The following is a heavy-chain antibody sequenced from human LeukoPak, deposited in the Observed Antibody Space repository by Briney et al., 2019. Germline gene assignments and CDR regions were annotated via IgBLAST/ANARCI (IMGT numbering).Heavy chain of an antibody. CDR1: GFTFSTYT. V-gene: IGHV3-30-3*01. D-gene: IGHD4-17*01. CDR3: ARVDGDHHPIDY. J-gene: IGHJ4*02. Sequence: GGSLRLSCAASGFTFSTYTMHWVRQAPGKGLEWVAFISYDGNNKYYTDSVKGRFTISRDNSKNTLYLQMNSLRAEDTAVYYCARVDGDHHPIDYWGRGTLVTVSS. CDR2: ISYDGNNK.